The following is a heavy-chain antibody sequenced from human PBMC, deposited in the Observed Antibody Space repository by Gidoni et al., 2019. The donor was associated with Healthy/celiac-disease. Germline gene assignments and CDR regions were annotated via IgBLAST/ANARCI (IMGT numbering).Heavy chain of an antibody. J-gene: IGHJ6*02. CDR3: AKDGREYCGGDCYGMDV. D-gene: IGHD2-21*01. CDR2: LSCSGGST. CDR1: GFTFSSYA. V-gene: IGHV3-23*01. Sequence: EVQLLESGGGLVQPGGSLRLSCAASGFTFSSYAMSWVRQAPGKGLDWVSALSCSGGSTYYADSVKGRFTISRDNSNNTLYLQMNSLRAEDTAVYYCAKDGREYCGGDCYGMDVWGQGTTVTVSS.